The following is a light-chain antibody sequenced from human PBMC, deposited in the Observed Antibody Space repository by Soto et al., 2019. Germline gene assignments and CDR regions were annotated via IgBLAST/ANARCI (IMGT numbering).Light chain of an antibody. CDR2: DAS. CDR1: QDIANY. CDR3: QHYDTLFSIT. J-gene: IGKJ5*01. Sequence: DMQMTKSPSSLSASVGDRVTITCQVSQDIANYLNWYQHKTGKAPKLLIYDASNLQTGVPSRFSGGGSGTDFTFTISSLQPEDIATYYCQHYDTLFSITFGQGTRLEI. V-gene: IGKV1-33*01.